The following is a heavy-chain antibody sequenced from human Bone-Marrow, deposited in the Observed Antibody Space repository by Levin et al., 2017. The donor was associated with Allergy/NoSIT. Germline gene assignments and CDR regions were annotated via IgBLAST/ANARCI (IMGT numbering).Heavy chain of an antibody. D-gene: IGHD2-15*01. J-gene: IGHJ4*01. CDR2: INTDGSST. V-gene: IGHV3-74*01. Sequence: QSGGSLRLSCAASGFRFNNNWMEWVRQAPGKGLVWVAHINTDGSSTNYADSVKGRFTISRDNAKNTLYLQMNSLRVEDTAVYYCADIHADYWGHGTLVTVSS. CDR3: ADIHADY. CDR1: GFRFNNNW.